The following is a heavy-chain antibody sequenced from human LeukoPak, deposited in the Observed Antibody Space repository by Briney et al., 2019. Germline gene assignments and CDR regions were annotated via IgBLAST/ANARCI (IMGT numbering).Heavy chain of an antibody. CDR3: ARDRAAGTEYFDY. V-gene: IGHV1-18*01. CDR1: GYTFTSYG. CDR2: ISAGNGNT. Sequence: ASVKVSCKASGYTFTSYGISWVRQAPGQGLEWMGWISAGNGNTKYSQKFQGRVTITRDTSASTAYMELSSLRSEDTAVYYCARDRAAGTEYFDYWGQGTLVTVSS. D-gene: IGHD6-13*01. J-gene: IGHJ4*02.